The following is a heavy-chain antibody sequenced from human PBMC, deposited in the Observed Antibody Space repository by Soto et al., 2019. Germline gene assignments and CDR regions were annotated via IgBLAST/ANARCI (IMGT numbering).Heavy chain of an antibody. V-gene: IGHV1-69*13. D-gene: IGHD2-2*01. CDR2: IIPIFGTA. CDR1: GGTFSSYA. J-gene: IGHJ6*02. Sequence: ASVKVSCKASGGTFSSYAISWVRQAPGQGLEWMGGIIPIFGTANYAQKFQGRVTITADESTSTAYMELSSLRSEDTAVYYCARDITPVPAGGDYYYYYGMDVWGQGTTVTVSS. CDR3: ARDITPVPAGGDYYYYYGMDV.